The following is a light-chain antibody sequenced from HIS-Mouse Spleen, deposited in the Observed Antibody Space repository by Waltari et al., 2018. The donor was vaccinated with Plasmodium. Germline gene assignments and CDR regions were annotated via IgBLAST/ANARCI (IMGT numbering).Light chain of an antibody. V-gene: IGKV1-39*01. Sequence: DIQMTQSPSSLSASVGDRVTITCRASQSISSYLNWYQQKPGKAPKLQIYAASSLQSGVPSRFSGSGSGTDFTLTISSLQPEDVAVYYCQQYYSTPLTFGGGTKVEIK. CDR1: QSISSY. CDR2: AAS. CDR3: QQYYSTPLT. J-gene: IGKJ4*01.